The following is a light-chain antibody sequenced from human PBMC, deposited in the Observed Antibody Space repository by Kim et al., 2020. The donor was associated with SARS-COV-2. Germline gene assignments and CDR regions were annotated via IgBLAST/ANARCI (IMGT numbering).Light chain of an antibody. Sequence: RVSISCTGSSSNIGAGYDVHWYQQLPGAAPKLLIYGDNKRPSGVPDRFSGSKSGTSASLAITGLQAEDEADYYCQSYDSSLSGSVFGGGTKLTVL. CDR1: SSNIGAGYD. V-gene: IGLV1-40*01. CDR3: QSYDSSLSGSV. CDR2: GDN. J-gene: IGLJ3*02.